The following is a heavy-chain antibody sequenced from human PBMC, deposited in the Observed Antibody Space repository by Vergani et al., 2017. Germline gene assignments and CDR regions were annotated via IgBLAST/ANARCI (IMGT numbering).Heavy chain of an antibody. V-gene: IGHV4-39*01. CDR2: IYNSGNG. Sequence: QMQLQESGPGLVKASETLSLTCTVSGDSIISRSYYWGWIRQPPGKGLEWIGSIYNSGNGDSSSSLKSRVTISADTSKNQFSLRLTSVTAADTAGYYCASGKYYSDSTSHFRGRYFDVWGRDTLVTVPS. CDR1: GDSIISRSYY. D-gene: IGHD3-16*01. J-gene: IGHJ2*01. CDR3: ASGKYYSDSTSHFRGRYFDV.